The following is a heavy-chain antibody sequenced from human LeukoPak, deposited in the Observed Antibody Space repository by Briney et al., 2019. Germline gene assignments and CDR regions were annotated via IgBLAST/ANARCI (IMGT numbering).Heavy chain of an antibody. CDR1: GYTFTSYD. D-gene: IGHD5-12*01. Sequence: VASVKVSCKASGYTFTSYDINWVRQATGQGLEWMGRIIPILGIANYAQKFQGRVTITADKFTSTAYMELSSLRSEDTAVYYCARVSGGYSGYDSSFDWGQGTLVTVSS. CDR3: ARVSGGYSGYDSSFD. J-gene: IGHJ4*02. CDR2: IIPILGIA. V-gene: IGHV1-69*04.